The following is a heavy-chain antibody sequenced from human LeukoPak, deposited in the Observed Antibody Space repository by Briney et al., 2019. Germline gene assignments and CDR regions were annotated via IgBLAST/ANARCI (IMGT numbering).Heavy chain of an antibody. J-gene: IGHJ4*02. CDR1: GYTFTSYT. V-gene: IGHV7-4-1*02. CDR3: ARTALSTAGPPLVN. Sequence: ASVKVSCKASGYTFTSYTMNWVRQAPGQGLEWMGWINTNTGNPTYAQGFTGRFVFSLDTSVSTAYLQISSLKAEDTAVYYCARTALSTAGPPLVNWGQGTLVTVSS. D-gene: IGHD6-13*01. CDR2: INTNTGNP.